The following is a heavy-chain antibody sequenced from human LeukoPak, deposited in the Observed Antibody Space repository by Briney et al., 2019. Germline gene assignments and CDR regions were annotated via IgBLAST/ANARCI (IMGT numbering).Heavy chain of an antibody. CDR2: IHSSGST. V-gene: IGHV4-61*01. CDR3: ARGSGSPPHYYGMDV. J-gene: IGHJ6*02. D-gene: IGHD3-10*01. CDR1: GGSVSSGSYY. Sequence: SETLSLTCTASGGSVSSGSYYWSWIRQPPGKGLEWIGYIHSSGSTNYSPSLKSRVTMSVDTSKNQFSLKLASVTAADTALYYCARGSGSPPHYYGMDVWGQGTTVTVSS.